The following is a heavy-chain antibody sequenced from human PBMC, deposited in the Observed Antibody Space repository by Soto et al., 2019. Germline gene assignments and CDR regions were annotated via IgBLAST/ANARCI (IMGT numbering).Heavy chain of an antibody. CDR3: ARSYYYDSSGYYSHFDY. D-gene: IGHD3-22*01. CDR1: GFSLSTSGVG. V-gene: IGHV2-5*02. Sequence: SGPTLVNPTQTLTLTCTFSGFSLSTSGVGVGWIRQPQGTALEWLALIYWDDDKRYSPSLKSRLTITKDTSKNQVVPTMTNMDPVDTATYYCARSYYYDSSGYYSHFDYWGQGTLVTVSS. CDR2: IYWDDDK. J-gene: IGHJ4*02.